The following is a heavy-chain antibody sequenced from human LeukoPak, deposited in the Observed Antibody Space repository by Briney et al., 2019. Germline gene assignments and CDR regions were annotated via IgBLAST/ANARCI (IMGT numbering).Heavy chain of an antibody. CDR2: ISAGGGDT. CDR1: GFTFRYYA. J-gene: IGHJ4*02. D-gene: IGHD3-22*01. V-gene: IGHV3-23*01. CDR3: AKSDYYDSSGHPSSFDY. Sequence: PGGSLRLSCAASGFTFRYYATSWVRQAPGKGLGWVSAISAGGGDTYYADSVKGRFTISRDNSKNTLYLQMNSLRVEDTAIYYCAKSDYYDSSGHPSSFDYWGQGTLVTVSS.